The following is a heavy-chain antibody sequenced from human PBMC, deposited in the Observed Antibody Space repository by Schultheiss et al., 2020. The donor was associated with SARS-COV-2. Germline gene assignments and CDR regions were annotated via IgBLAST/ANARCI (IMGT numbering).Heavy chain of an antibody. CDR3: ARNAGRRYPFDY. D-gene: IGHD1-1*01. J-gene: IGHJ4*02. CDR1: GFTFSSYS. V-gene: IGHV3-48*01. Sequence: GGSLRLSCAASGFTFSSYSMNWVRQPPGKGLEWLSYISSSSSTIYYADSVKGRFTISRDNAKNSLSLQMISLRAEDTAVYYCARNAGRRYPFDYWGQGTLVTVSS. CDR2: ISSSSSTI.